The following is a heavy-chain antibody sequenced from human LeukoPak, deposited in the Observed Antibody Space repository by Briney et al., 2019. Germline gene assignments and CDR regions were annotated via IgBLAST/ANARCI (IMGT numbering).Heavy chain of an antibody. CDR2: ISSSSSYI. D-gene: IGHD6-6*01. Sequence: GGSLRLSCAASGFSFSSYGMNWVRQAPGKGLEWVSSISSSSSYIYYADSVKGRFTISRGNAKNSLYLQMNSLRAEDTVVYYCARDPGAYSRSPIDSWGQGTLVTVSS. J-gene: IGHJ4*02. CDR3: ARDPGAYSRSPIDS. CDR1: GFSFSSYG. V-gene: IGHV3-21*01.